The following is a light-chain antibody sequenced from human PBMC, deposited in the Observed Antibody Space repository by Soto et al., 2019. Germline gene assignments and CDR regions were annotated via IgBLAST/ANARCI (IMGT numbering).Light chain of an antibody. J-gene: IGKJ4*01. CDR3: QQYGTSPLT. Sequence: EIVLTQSPGTLSLSPGERATLSCRASQTVSSNYLAWYQQKPGQAPRLLIYSASTRATGIPDRFSGSGSGTDFTLTISRLEPEDFAVYYCQQYGTSPLTFGGGTTLDIK. CDR2: SAS. CDR1: QTVSSNY. V-gene: IGKV3-20*01.